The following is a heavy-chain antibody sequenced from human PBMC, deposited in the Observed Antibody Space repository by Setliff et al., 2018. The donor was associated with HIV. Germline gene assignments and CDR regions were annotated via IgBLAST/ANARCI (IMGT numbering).Heavy chain of an antibody. CDR1: GDSISSGFYY. V-gene: IGHV4-61*02. CDR3: ARLGMTTVGIGDVFDI. CDR2: ISTSGST. D-gene: IGHD4-17*01. J-gene: IGHJ3*02. Sequence: SETLSLTCTVSGDSISSGFYYWSWIRQPAGKGLEWIGRISTSGSTNCNPSLKSRVTISVDTSKNQFSLKVRSVTAADTAVYYCARLGMTTVGIGDVFDIWGQGTMVTVSS.